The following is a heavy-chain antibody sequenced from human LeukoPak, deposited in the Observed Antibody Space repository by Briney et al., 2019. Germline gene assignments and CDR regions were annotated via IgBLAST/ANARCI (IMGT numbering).Heavy chain of an antibody. CDR2: ISYDGSNK. CDR1: GFTFSSYG. D-gene: IGHD1-26*01. V-gene: IGHV3-30*18. Sequence: PGGSLRLSCAASGFTFSSYGMHWVRQAPGKGLEWVAVISYDGSNKYYADSVKGRFTISRDNSKNTLYLQMNSLRAEDTAVYYCAKDSLTEWELLSYYGMDVWGQGTTVTVSS. CDR3: AKDSLTEWELLSYYGMDV. J-gene: IGHJ6*02.